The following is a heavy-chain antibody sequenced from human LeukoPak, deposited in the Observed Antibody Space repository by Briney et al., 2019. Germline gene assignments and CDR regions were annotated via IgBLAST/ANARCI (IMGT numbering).Heavy chain of an antibody. Sequence: PGRSLRLSCAASGFTFSSYAMHWVRQAPGKGLEWVAVISYDGSNKYYADSVKGRFTISRDNSKNTLYLQMNSLRAEDTAVYYCARIRLRWELLGFGFDYWGQGTLVTVSS. CDR3: ARIRLRWELLGFGFDY. D-gene: IGHD1-26*01. J-gene: IGHJ4*02. CDR2: ISYDGSNK. V-gene: IGHV3-30-3*01. CDR1: GFTFSSYA.